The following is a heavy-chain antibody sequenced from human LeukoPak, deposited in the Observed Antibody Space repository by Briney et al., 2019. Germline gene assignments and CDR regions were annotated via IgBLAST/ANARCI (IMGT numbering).Heavy chain of an antibody. V-gene: IGHV3-23*01. CDR1: GFTFSSYS. J-gene: IGHJ4*02. CDR2: ISSGAGST. Sequence: GGSLRLSCVASGFTFSSYSLSWVRQAPGKGLQWISTISSGAGSTFYADSVKGRFTISKDTFENTLSLHMNSLRPEDTAVYYCVKGGASSSEGGWGQGTLVTVSS. D-gene: IGHD6-6*01. CDR3: VKGGASSSEGG.